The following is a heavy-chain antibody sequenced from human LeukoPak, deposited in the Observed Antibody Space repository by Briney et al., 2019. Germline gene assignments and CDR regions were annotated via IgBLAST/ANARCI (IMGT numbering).Heavy chain of an antibody. Sequence: SETLSLTCNVSGASMSDNYCSWIRQPAGGGLEWLGRISPRGNTYYNPSLNSRVTISLNTSTNHFSLKLRSVTAADTAGYYCARGGHSYGTFDPWGRGALVTVSS. CDR3: ARGGHSYGTFDP. J-gene: IGHJ5*02. D-gene: IGHD1-7*01. CDR2: ISPRGNT. V-gene: IGHV4-4*07. CDR1: GASMSDNY.